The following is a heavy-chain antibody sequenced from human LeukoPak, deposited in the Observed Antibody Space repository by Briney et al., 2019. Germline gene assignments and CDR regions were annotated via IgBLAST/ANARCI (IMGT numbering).Heavy chain of an antibody. V-gene: IGHV1-18*04. CDR3: ARDDYDILTGYYMGHAFDI. CDR1: RYTLTSYP. J-gene: IGHJ3*02. D-gene: IGHD3-9*01. CDR2: IAANNGNT. Sequence: SVPDYCLASRYTLTSYPISWVRQAPTKTLDSMASIAANNGNTNYAQNLQGRVTMTTDTSTSTAYMELRSLRSDDTAVYYCARDDYDILTGYYMGHAFDICGQGTMVTVSS.